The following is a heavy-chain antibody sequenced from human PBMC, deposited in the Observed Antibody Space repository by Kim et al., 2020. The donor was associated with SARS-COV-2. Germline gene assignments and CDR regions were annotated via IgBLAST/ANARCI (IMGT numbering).Heavy chain of an antibody. Sequence: ASVKVSCKASGYTFTSYYMHWVRQAPGQGLEWMGIINPSGGSTSYAQKFQGRVTMTRDTSTSTVYMELISLRSEDTAVYYCARSGVRWYASNGMDVWGQGTTVTVSS. D-gene: IGHD2-15*01. CDR2: INPSGGST. V-gene: IGHV1-46*01. CDR1: GYTFTSYY. CDR3: ARSGVRWYASNGMDV. J-gene: IGHJ6*02.